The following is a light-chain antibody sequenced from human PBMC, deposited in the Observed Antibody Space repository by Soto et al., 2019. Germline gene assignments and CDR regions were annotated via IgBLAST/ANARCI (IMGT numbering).Light chain of an antibody. CDR3: SSYTCSSTLSYV. J-gene: IGLJ1*01. V-gene: IGLV2-14*01. Sequence: QSALTQPASVSGSPGQSITISCTGTSSDVGGYNYVSWYQQHPGKAPKLMIYDVSNRPSGVSNRFSGSKSGNTASLTISGLQAEDEADYYCSSYTCSSTLSYVFLTCTKVTV. CDR2: DVS. CDR1: SSDVGGYNY.